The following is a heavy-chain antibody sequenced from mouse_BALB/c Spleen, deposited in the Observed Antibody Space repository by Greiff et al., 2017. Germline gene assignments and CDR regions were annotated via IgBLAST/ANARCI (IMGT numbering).Heavy chain of an antibody. V-gene: IGHV1-7*01. Sequence: QVQLKQSGAELAKPGASVKMSCKASGYTFTSYWMHWVKQRPGQGLEWIGYINPSTGYTEYNQKFKDKATLTADKSSSTAYMQLSSLTSEDSAVYYCARDGTATGFAYWGQGTLVTVSA. D-gene: IGHD1-2*01. CDR3: ARDGTATGFAY. J-gene: IGHJ3*01. CDR2: INPSTGYT. CDR1: GYTFTSYW.